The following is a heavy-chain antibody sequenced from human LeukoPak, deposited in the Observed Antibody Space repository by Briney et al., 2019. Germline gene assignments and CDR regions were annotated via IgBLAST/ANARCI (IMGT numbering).Heavy chain of an antibody. D-gene: IGHD3-10*02. CDR1: GYTFTSYG. CDR2: ISAYNGNT. V-gene: IGHV1-18*01. Sequence: ASVKVSCKASGYTFTSYGISWVRQAPGQGLEWMGWISAYNGNTNYAQKFQGRVTMTEDTSTDTAYMELSSLRSEDTAVYYCATDYLTMSYYFDYWGQGTLVTVSS. J-gene: IGHJ4*02. CDR3: ATDYLTMSYYFDY.